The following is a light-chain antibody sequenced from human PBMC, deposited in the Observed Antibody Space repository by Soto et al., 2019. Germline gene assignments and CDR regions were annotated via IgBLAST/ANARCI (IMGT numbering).Light chain of an antibody. CDR1: SGDVGGYNY. V-gene: IGLV2-14*01. CDR2: DVS. Sequence: QSALTQPASVSGSPGQSITISCTGTSGDVGGYNYVSWYQQHPDKAPKLMIYDVSNRPSGFSTRFSGSKSGNTASLTISGLQAEDEADYYCSSYSSRSTVVFGGGTKLTVL. J-gene: IGLJ2*01. CDR3: SSYSSRSTVV.